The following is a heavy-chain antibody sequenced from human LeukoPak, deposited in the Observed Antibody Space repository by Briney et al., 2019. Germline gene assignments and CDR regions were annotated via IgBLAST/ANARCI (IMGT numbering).Heavy chain of an antibody. Sequence: GGSLRLSCAASGFTFSNYAMTWVRQAPGKGLEWVSAISASGGSTSYADSVKGRVTISGDNSKNTIYLQMNSLRAEDTAVYYCAKVIMVTSRSYYGMAVWGQGTTVTVSS. CDR1: GFTFSNYA. CDR2: ISASGGST. CDR3: AKVIMVTSRSYYGMAV. J-gene: IGHJ6*02. V-gene: IGHV3-23*01. D-gene: IGHD2-21*02.